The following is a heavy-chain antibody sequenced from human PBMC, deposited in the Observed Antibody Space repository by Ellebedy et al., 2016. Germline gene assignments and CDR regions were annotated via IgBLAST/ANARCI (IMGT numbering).Heavy chain of an antibody. Sequence: GGSLRLSXVVSGFTFSHYWMSWVRQVPGKGLEWVANINEDGSDEYYVDSVTGRFTVSRDNAESSLYLQMSSLRAEDTAVYYCARDPEGGAIDVWGRGTMVTVST. CDR2: INEDGSDE. V-gene: IGHV3-7*04. CDR1: GFTFSHYW. CDR3: ARDPEGGAIDV. J-gene: IGHJ3*01. D-gene: IGHD3-16*01.